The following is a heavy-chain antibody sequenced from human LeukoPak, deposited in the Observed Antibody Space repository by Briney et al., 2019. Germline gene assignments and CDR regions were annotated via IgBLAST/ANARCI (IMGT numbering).Heavy chain of an antibody. V-gene: IGHV3-7*01. CDR1: GFTVSSNY. J-gene: IGHJ4*02. CDR2: IKQDGSEK. D-gene: IGHD6-19*01. Sequence: GGSLRLSCAASGFTVSSNYMSWVRQAPGKGLEWVANIKQDGSEKYYVDSVKGRFTISRDNAKNSLYLQMNSLRAEDTAVYYCAREDWLVLRSYFDYWGQGTLVTVSS. CDR3: AREDWLVLRSYFDY.